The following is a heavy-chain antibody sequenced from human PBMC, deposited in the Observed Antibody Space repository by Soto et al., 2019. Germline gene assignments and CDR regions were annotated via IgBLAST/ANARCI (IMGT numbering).Heavy chain of an antibody. J-gene: IGHJ4*02. D-gene: IGHD3-10*01. Sequence: VGSLRLSCAASGFTFSSYAMSWVRQAPGKGLEWVSAISGSGGSTYYADSVKGRFTISRDNSKNTLYLQMNSLRAEDTAVYYCAKEIGVWFGELPTGYWGQGTLVTVSS. CDR2: ISGSGGST. V-gene: IGHV3-23*01. CDR3: AKEIGVWFGELPTGY. CDR1: GFTFSSYA.